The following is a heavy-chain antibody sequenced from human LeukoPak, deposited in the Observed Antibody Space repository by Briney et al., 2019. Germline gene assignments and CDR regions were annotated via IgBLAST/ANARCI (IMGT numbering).Heavy chain of an antibody. V-gene: IGHV4-34*01. D-gene: IGHD6-13*01. Sequence: SETLSLTCAVYGGSFSSYYWSWIRQPPGKELEWIGEINHSGSTNYNPSLKSRVTISVDTSKNQFSLKLSSVTAADTAVYYCARGPTKSRDSSSWYLNYWGQGTLVTVSS. J-gene: IGHJ4*02. CDR1: GGSFSSYY. CDR3: ARGPTKSRDSSSWYLNY. CDR2: INHSGST.